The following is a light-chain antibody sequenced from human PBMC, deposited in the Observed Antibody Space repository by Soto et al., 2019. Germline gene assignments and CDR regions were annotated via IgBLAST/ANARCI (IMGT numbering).Light chain of an antibody. CDR3: CSFAGTSTLYV. CDR1: SSDIGGYDY. CDR2: DVN. Sequence: QSVLTQPRSVSGSPGQSVTISCTGTSSDIGGYDYVSWYQQHPGKAPKLILYDVNRRPSGVPDRFSGSKSGNTASLTISGLQAEDEADYYCCSFAGTSTLYVFGTGTKVTV. V-gene: IGLV2-11*01. J-gene: IGLJ1*01.